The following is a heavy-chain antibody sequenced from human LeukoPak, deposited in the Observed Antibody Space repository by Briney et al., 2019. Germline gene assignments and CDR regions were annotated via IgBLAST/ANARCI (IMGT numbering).Heavy chain of an antibody. J-gene: IGHJ4*02. D-gene: IGHD3-10*01. CDR1: NYTFTSYG. CDR2: ISPYNGKT. Sequence: ASVKVSCKAINYTFTSYGISWVRQAPGKGLEWMAWISPYNGKTIYAEKFQGRVTLTTETTTDTAYMQLTSLKSDDTAVYYCARGRFGVGYFDYWGQGTLVTVSS. CDR3: ARGRFGVGYFDY. V-gene: IGHV1-18*01.